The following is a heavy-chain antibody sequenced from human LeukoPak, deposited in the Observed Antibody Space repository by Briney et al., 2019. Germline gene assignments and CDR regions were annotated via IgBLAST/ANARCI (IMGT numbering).Heavy chain of an antibody. CDR2: IYNSGRS. CDR3: SREQIRGSGSYYYNLFDP. J-gene: IGHJ5*02. CDR1: GDSISSTSYF. V-gene: IGHV4-39*07. Sequence: TSETLSLTCTVSGDSISSTSYFWGWIRQPPGKGLKWIGSIYNSGRSHYNPSLKSRVTISVDTSKNQFSLKLSSVTAADTAMYFCSREQIRGSGSYYYNLFDPWGQGALVTVSS. D-gene: IGHD3-10*01.